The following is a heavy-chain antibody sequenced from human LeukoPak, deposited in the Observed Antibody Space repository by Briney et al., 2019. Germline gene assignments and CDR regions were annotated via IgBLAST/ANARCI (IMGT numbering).Heavy chain of an antibody. CDR1: GFTFSTYA. V-gene: IGHV3-30*04. J-gene: IGHJ4*02. CDR3: AREGDYYDSSGYLDY. CDR2: ISYDGSNK. Sequence: GGSLRLSCAASGFTFSTYAIHWVRQAPGKGLEWVAVISYDGSNKYYADSVKGRFTISRDNSKNTLYLQMNSLRAEDTAVYYCAREGDYYDSSGYLDYWGQGTLVTVSS. D-gene: IGHD3-22*01.